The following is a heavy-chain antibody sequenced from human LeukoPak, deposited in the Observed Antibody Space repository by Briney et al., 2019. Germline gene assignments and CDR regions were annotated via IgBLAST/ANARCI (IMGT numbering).Heavy chain of an antibody. CDR1: GFTFSGSA. CDR2: IRSKANSYAT. Sequence: TGGSLKLSCAASGFTFSGSAMHWVRQASGKGLEWVGRIRSKANSYATAYAASVKGRFTNSRDDSKNTASLQMNSLKTEDTAVYYCTGAHKYSSGWYRVDAFDVWGQGTMVTVSS. D-gene: IGHD6-19*01. CDR3: TGAHKYSSGWYRVDAFDV. V-gene: IGHV3-73*01. J-gene: IGHJ3*01.